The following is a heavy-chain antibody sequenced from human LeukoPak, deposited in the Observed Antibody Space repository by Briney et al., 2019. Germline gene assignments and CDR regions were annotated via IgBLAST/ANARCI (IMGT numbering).Heavy chain of an antibody. Sequence: GGSLRLSCAASGFTFSSYAMSWVRQAPGKGLEWVSAISGSGSSTYYADSVKGRFTISRDNSKNALYLQMNSLRAEDTAVYYCAKDKGWGYSAYDCYGMDVWGQGTTVTVSS. CDR2: ISGSGSST. J-gene: IGHJ6*02. V-gene: IGHV3-23*01. D-gene: IGHD1-26*01. CDR1: GFTFSSYA. CDR3: AKDKGWGYSAYDCYGMDV.